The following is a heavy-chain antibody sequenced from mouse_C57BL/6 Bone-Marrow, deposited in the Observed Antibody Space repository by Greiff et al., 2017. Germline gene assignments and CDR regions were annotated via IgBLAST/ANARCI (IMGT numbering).Heavy chain of an antibody. J-gene: IGHJ1*03. CDR3: ARDYGYWYFDV. V-gene: IGHV1-50*01. D-gene: IGHD2-2*01. CDR2: IDPSDSYT. Sequence: VQLQQPGAELVKPWASLTLSCTASGFTFTSYWMQWVNQRPGQGLEWIGEIDPSDSYTNYNQKFTGKATLTVDTSSGTAYMQLSSLTSEDSAVYYCARDYGYWYFDVWGTGTTVTVSS. CDR1: GFTFTSYW.